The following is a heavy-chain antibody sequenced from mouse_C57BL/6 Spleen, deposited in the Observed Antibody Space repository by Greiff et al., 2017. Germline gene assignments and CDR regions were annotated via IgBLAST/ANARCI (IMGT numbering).Heavy chain of an antibody. CDR1: GYAFSSSW. Sequence: VQLQQSGPELVKPGASVKISCKASGYAFSSSWMNWVKQRPGKGLEWIGRIYPGDGDTNYNGKFKGKATLTADKSYSTAYMQLCSLTSEDSAVYFFSRYPSTGSIDSWGQGTTLTVSS. CDR3: SRYPSTGSIDS. V-gene: IGHV1-82*01. J-gene: IGHJ2*01. D-gene: IGHD4-1*02. CDR2: IYPGDGDT.